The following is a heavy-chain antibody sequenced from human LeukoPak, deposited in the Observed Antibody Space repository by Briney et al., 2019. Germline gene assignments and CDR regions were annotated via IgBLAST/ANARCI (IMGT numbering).Heavy chain of an antibody. D-gene: IGHD6-19*01. V-gene: IGHV1-8*02. Sequence: ASVKVSCKASGYTFTGYYMHWVRQAPGQGLEWMGWINPNSGNTGYAQKFQGRVTMTRNTSISTAYMELSSLRSEDTAVYYCARPGYSSGWYVRSYYYYGMDVWGQGTTVTVSS. CDR1: GYTFTGYY. CDR3: ARPGYSSGWYVRSYYYYGMDV. J-gene: IGHJ6*02. CDR2: INPNSGNT.